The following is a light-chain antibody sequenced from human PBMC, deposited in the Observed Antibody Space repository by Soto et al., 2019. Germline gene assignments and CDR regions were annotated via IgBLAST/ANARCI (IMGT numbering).Light chain of an antibody. V-gene: IGKV3-15*01. Sequence: EIVMTQSPATLSVSPGERATLSCRASQSVSSYLAWYQQKPGQAPRLLIYGASTRATGIPASFSGSGSGTEFTLTISSLQSEDFAIYYCQQYNYWPYSFSQGTKLEIK. CDR1: QSVSSY. J-gene: IGKJ2*01. CDR2: GAS. CDR3: QQYNYWPYS.